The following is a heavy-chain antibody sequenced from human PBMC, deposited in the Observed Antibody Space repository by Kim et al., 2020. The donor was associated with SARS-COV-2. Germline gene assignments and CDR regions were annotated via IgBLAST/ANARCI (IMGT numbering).Heavy chain of an antibody. V-gene: IGHV4-59*01. CDR2: IYYTGST. D-gene: IGHD3-16*01. J-gene: IGHJ4*02. CDR1: GGSISPYY. Sequence: SETLSLTCTVSGGSISPYYWSWIRQPPGKGLESIGYIYYTGSTKCNPSLKSRVTISVDTSKSQFSLTLNSVTAADTAVYYCVRGGTWFDYWGQGTLVTVPS. CDR3: VRGGTWFDY.